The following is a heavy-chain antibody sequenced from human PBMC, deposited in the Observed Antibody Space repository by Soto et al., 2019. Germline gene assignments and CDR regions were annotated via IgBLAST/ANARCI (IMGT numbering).Heavy chain of an antibody. V-gene: IGHV4-59*12. CDR1: GGSISSNY. J-gene: IGHJ6*02. CDR3: ARDGYYYGMDV. CDR2: IYYSGST. Sequence: PSETLSLTCTVSGGSISSNYWSWIRQPPGKGLEWIGYIYYSGSTNYNPSLKSRVTITVDTSKNQFSLKLSSVTAADTAVYYCARDGYYYGMDVWGQGTTVTVSS.